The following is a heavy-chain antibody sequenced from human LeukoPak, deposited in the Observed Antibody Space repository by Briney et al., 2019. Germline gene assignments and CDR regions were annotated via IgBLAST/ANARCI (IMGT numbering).Heavy chain of an antibody. CDR2: IIPIFGTA. V-gene: IGHV1-69*13. D-gene: IGHD2-21*01. CDR1: GGTFSSYA. Sequence: SVKVSCKASGGTFSSYAISWVRQAPGQGLEWMGGIIPIFGTANYAQKFQGRVTITADESTSTAYMALSSLRSEDTAVYYFARDLFRGGDCWFDRWGQGTLVTVSS. J-gene: IGHJ5*02. CDR3: ARDLFRGGDCWFDR.